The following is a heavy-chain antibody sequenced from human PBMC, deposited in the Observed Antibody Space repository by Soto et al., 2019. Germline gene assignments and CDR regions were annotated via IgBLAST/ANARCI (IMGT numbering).Heavy chain of an antibody. CDR3: ARDVGSSHGPGHPHYFDY. V-gene: IGHV4-30-2*01. J-gene: IGHJ4*02. D-gene: IGHD2-2*01. CDR1: GVSISSGGYS. CDR2: IYHSGST. Sequence: TLSLTCAVSGVSISSGGYSLSWIRQPPGKGLEWIGYIYHSGSTYYNPSLKSRVTISVDRSKNQFSLKLSSVTAADTAVYYCARDVGSSHGPGHPHYFDYWGQGTLVTRLL.